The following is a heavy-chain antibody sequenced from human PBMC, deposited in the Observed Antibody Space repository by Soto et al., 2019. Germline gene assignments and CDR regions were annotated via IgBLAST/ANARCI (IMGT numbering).Heavy chain of an antibody. Sequence: KPSETLSLTCAVYGGSFSGYYWSWIRQPPGKGLEWIGEINHSGSTNYNPSLKSRVTISVDTSKNQFSLKLSSVTAADTAVYYCARGSITIFGVVIPPPYYYGMDVWGQGTTVTVSS. D-gene: IGHD3-3*01. CDR1: GGSFSGYY. J-gene: IGHJ6*02. CDR3: ARGSITIFGVVIPPPYYYGMDV. V-gene: IGHV4-34*01. CDR2: INHSGST.